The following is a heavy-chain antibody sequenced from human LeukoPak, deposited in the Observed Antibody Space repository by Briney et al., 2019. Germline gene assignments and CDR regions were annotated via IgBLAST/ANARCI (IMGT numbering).Heavy chain of an antibody. D-gene: IGHD3-3*01. CDR3: ARGYDRPDY. Sequence: GGSLRLSCAASGFTFGSYGMHWVRQAPGKGPEWVAVIWYDGSNIYYADSVKGRFTISRDNSKNTLFLQMNSLRTEDTAVYYCARGYDRPDYWGQGTLVTVSS. CDR1: GFTFGSYG. J-gene: IGHJ4*01. CDR2: IWYDGSNI. V-gene: IGHV3-33*01.